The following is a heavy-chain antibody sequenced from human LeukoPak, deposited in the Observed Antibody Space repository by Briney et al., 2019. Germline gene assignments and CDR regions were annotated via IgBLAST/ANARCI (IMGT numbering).Heavy chain of an antibody. CDR3: AKDPRGIAARPEWDRFDP. CDR2: ISGSGGST. D-gene: IGHD6-6*01. V-gene: IGHV3-23*01. J-gene: IGHJ5*02. Sequence: PGGSLRLSCAASGFTFSSYAMSWVRQAPVKGLEWVSAISGSGGSTYYADSVKGRFTISRDNSKNTLYLQMNSLRAEDTAVYYCAKDPRGIAARPEWDRFDPWGQGTLVTVSS. CDR1: GFTFSSYA.